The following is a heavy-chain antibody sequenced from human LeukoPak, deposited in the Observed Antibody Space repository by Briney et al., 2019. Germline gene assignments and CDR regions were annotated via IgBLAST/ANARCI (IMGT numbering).Heavy chain of an antibody. J-gene: IGHJ4*02. CDR2: ISAYNGNT. Sequence: ASVKVSCKASGYTFTSYGISWVRQAPGQGPEWMGWISAYNGNTNYAQKLQGRVTMTTDTSTSTAYMELRSLRSDDTAVYYCARAFLTRTPYSGSYYTGFDYWGQGTLVTVSS. CDR3: ARAFLTRTPYSGSYYTGFDY. CDR1: GYTFTSYG. D-gene: IGHD1-26*01. V-gene: IGHV1-18*01.